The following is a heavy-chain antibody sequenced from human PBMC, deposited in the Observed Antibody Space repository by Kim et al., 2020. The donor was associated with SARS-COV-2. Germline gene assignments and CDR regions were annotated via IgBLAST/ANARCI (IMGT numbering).Heavy chain of an antibody. V-gene: IGHV3-21*04. Sequence: GGSLRLSCAASGFTFSSYSMNWVRQAPGKGLEWVSSISSSSSYIYYADSVKGRFTISRDNAKNSLYLQMNSLRAEDTAVYYCARDFFSSSWSDYWGQGTLVTVSS. J-gene: IGHJ4*02. CDR3: ARDFFSSSWSDY. CDR2: ISSSSSYI. D-gene: IGHD6-13*01. CDR1: GFTFSSYS.